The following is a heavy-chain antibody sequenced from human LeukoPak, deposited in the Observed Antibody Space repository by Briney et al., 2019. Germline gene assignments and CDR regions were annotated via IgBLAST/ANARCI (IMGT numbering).Heavy chain of an antibody. CDR3: ARGRFTVIVPYDY. J-gene: IGHJ4*02. CDR2: INHSGST. V-gene: IGHV4-34*01. Sequence: SETLSLTCAVYGGSFSGYYWSWIRQPPGKGLEWIGEINHSGSTNYNPSLKSRVTISVDTSKNQFSLKLSSVTAADTAVYYCARGRFTVIVPYDYWGQGTLVTVSS. D-gene: IGHD3-22*01. CDR1: GGSFSGYY.